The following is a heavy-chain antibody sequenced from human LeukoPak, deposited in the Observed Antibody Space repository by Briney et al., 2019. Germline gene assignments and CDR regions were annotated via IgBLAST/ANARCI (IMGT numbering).Heavy chain of an antibody. CDR1: GFTFDDYA. CDR3: ARDLGHTGYDLYDY. CDR2: MKQEGSEK. J-gene: IGHJ4*02. V-gene: IGHV3-7*01. Sequence: PGRSLRLSCAASGFTFDDYAMHWVRQAPGKGLEGVANMKQEGSEKYYVGSVKGRFTISRDNAKNSLLLEMNSLRVEDTAVYYCARDLGHTGYDLYDYWGQGTLVTVSS. D-gene: IGHD5-12*01.